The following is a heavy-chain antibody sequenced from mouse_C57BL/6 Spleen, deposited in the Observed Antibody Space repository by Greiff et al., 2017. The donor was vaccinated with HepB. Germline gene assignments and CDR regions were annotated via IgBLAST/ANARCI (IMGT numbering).Heavy chain of an antibody. V-gene: IGHV1-18*01. CDR3: ARSGYGSRYYFDY. CDR1: GYTFTDYN. CDR2: INPNNGGT. D-gene: IGHD1-1*01. J-gene: IGHJ2*01. Sequence: VQLQQSGPELVKPGASVKIPCKASGYTFTDYNMDWVKQSHGKSLEWIGDINPNNGGTIYNQKFKGKATLTVDKSSSTAYMELRSLTSEDTAVYYCARSGYGSRYYFDYWGQGTTLTVSS.